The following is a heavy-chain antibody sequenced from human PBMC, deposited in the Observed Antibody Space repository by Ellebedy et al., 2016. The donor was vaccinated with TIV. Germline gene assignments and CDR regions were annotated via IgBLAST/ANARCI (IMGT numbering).Heavy chain of an antibody. J-gene: IGHJ6*02. CDR1: GFTFSSYG. CDR2: IWYDGSNK. D-gene: IGHD3-16*01. V-gene: IGHV3-33*01. CDR3: AREGDYGMDV. Sequence: GESLKISXAASGFTFSSYGMHWVRQAPGKGLEWVAVIWYDGSNKYYADSVKGRFTISRDNSKNTLYLQMNSLRAEDTAVYYCAREGDYGMDVWGQGTTVTVSS.